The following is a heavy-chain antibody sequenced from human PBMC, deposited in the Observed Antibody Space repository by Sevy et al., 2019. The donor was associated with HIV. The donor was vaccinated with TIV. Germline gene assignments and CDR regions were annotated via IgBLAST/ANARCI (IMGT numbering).Heavy chain of an antibody. CDR2: ISYDGSNK. Sequence: GGSLRLSCAASGFTFSSYAMHWVRQAPGKGLGWVAVISYDGSNKYYADSVKGRFTISRDNSKNTLYLQMNSLRAEDTAMYYCARETLSYYDFWSGYSGGIDYWGQGTLVTVSS. J-gene: IGHJ4*02. D-gene: IGHD3-3*01. CDR3: ARETLSYYDFWSGYSGGIDY. CDR1: GFTFSSYA. V-gene: IGHV3-30-3*01.